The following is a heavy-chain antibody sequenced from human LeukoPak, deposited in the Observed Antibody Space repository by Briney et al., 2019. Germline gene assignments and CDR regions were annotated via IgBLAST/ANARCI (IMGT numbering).Heavy chain of an antibody. CDR1: GFTFSSYW. CDR3: ARDIAARPFDY. Sequence: EGSLRLSCAASGFTFSSYWMSWVRQAPGKGLEWVANIKQDGSEKYYVDSVKGRFTISRDNAKNSLYLQMNSLRAEDTAVYYCARDIAARPFDYWGQGTLVTVSS. J-gene: IGHJ4*02. CDR2: IKQDGSEK. V-gene: IGHV3-7*01. D-gene: IGHD6-6*01.